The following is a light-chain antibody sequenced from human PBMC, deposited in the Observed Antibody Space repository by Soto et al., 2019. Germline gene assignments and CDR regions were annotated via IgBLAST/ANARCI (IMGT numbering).Light chain of an antibody. CDR3: QQYNNWTPVVN. CDR1: QSVSSN. CDR2: GAS. V-gene: IGKV3-15*01. Sequence: EIVMTQSPATLSVSPGERATLSCRASQSVSSNLAWYQQKPGQAPRLLIYGASTRATGIPARFSGSGSGTEFTLTISSLQSEDFAVYYCQQYNNWTPVVNFGPGTKVDI. J-gene: IGKJ3*01.